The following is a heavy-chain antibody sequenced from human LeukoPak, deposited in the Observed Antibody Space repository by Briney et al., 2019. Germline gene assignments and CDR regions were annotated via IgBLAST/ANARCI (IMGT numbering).Heavy chain of an antibody. CDR3: ARGRKVRGVSGWFDP. CDR2: MNPNSGST. J-gene: IGHJ5*02. V-gene: IGHV1-8*03. D-gene: IGHD3-10*01. CDR1: GYTFTSYD. Sequence: ASVKVSCKASGYTFTSYDINWVRQATGQGLEWMGWMNPNSGSTGYAQKFQGRVTITRNTSISTAYMELSSLRPEDTAVYYCARGRKVRGVSGWFDPWGQGTLVTVSS.